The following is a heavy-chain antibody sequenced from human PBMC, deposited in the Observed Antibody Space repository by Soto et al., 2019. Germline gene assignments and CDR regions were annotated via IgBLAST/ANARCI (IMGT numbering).Heavy chain of an antibody. CDR2: MNPNSGNT. Sequence: QVQLVQSGAEVKKPGASVKVSCKASGDTFTNYDIKWVRQATGQGLEWMGWMNPNSGNTGYAQKFQGRGTITRNTSISTAYLELSGMRSEDTAVYYWATGRNGMDDWGQGAPVTVSS. V-gene: IGHV1-8*01. D-gene: IGHD3-10*01. CDR1: GDTFTNYD. CDR3: ATGRNGMDD. J-gene: IGHJ6*02.